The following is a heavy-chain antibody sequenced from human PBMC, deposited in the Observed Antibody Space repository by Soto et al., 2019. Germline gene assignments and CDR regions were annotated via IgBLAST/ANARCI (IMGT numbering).Heavy chain of an antibody. CDR1: GGTFSSYT. Sequence: SVKVSCKASGGTFSSYTISWVRQAPGQGLERKGRIIPILGIANYAQKFQGRVTITADKSTSTAYMELSSLRSEDTAVYYCARAQYCSSGGSEDYYYYYYMDVWGKESRGTV. V-gene: IGHV1-69*02. CDR2: IIPILGIA. D-gene: IGHD6-13*01. J-gene: IGHJ6*03. CDR3: ARAQYCSSGGSEDYYYYYYMDV.